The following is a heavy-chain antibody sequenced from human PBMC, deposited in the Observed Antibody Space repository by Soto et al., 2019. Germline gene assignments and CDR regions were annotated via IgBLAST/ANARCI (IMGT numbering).Heavy chain of an antibody. CDR3: ARLPGEVAKNGGAFDI. Sequence: GESLKISCKGSGYSFTSYWIGWVRQMPGKGLEWMGIIYPGDSDTRYSPSFQGQVTISADKSISTAYLQWSSLKASDTAMYYCARLPGEVAKNGGAFDIWGQGTMVTVSS. J-gene: IGHJ3*02. CDR2: IYPGDSDT. CDR1: GYSFTSYW. V-gene: IGHV5-51*01. D-gene: IGHD3-16*01.